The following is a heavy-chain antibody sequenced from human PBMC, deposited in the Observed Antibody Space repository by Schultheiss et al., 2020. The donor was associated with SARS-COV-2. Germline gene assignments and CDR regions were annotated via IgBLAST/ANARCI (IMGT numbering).Heavy chain of an antibody. V-gene: IGHV3-23*01. Sequence: GGSLRLSCAASGFTFSNYVMNWVRQAPGKGLEWVSSISGSGGSTPYADSVKGRFTISRDNSKNTLYLQMNSLRAEDTAVYYCAKKVVGVMNPFADWGQGTLVTVSS. CDR2: ISGSGGST. CDR1: GFTFSNYV. D-gene: IGHD2-15*01. J-gene: IGHJ4*02. CDR3: AKKVVGVMNPFAD.